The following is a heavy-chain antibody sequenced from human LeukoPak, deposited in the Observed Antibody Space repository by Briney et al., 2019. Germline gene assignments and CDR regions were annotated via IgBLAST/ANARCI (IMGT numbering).Heavy chain of an antibody. Sequence: SETLSLTSTVYGGSISSGSYYWGWIRQPAGKGLEWIGRIYTSGSTNYNPSLKSRVTISVDTYKNQFSLKLSSVTAADTAVYYCAREHYAYYDFWSGYNNWFDPWGQGTLVTVSS. D-gene: IGHD3-3*01. J-gene: IGHJ5*02. CDR1: GGSISSGSYY. V-gene: IGHV4-61*02. CDR3: AREHYAYYDFWSGYNNWFDP. CDR2: IYTSGST.